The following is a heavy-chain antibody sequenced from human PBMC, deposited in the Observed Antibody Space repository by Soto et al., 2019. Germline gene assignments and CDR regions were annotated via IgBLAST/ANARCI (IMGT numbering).Heavy chain of an antibody. V-gene: IGHV4-4*02. CDR3: ARDFRTMYGVVHLFDS. J-gene: IGHJ4*02. CDR2: IYHSGNT. Sequence: QVQLQESGPGLVKPSGTLSLTCGVSGGSISTNNWWSWVRQPPGKGLEWIGEIYHSGNTKYNPSLRSRVVISVDKSRNQFSLMLTSVSAADTAVYYCARDFRTMYGVVHLFDSWGQGSLVIVSS. D-gene: IGHD3-3*01. CDR1: GGSISTNNW.